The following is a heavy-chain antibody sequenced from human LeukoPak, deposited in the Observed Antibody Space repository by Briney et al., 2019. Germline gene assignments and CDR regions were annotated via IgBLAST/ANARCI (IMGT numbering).Heavy chain of an antibody. CDR3: ARMSVARLWYFDL. CDR1: GFTVSSNY. V-gene: IGHV3-66*01. Sequence: PGGSLRLSCAASGFTVSSNYVSWVRQAPGKGLGWASVIYSDGTTYYADSVKGRFTISRDNSKNTLYLQMDSLKAEDTAVYYCARMSVARLWYFDLWGRGALVTVSS. CDR2: IYSDGTT. D-gene: IGHD6-19*01. J-gene: IGHJ2*01.